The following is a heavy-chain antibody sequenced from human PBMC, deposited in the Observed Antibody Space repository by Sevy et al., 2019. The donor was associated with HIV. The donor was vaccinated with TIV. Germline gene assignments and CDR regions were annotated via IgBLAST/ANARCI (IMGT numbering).Heavy chain of an antibody. D-gene: IGHD2-21*02. CDR2: IGGSGGST. J-gene: IGHJ6*03. V-gene: IGHV3-23*01. CDR1: GFTFSSYA. CDR3: AKMVVTAFYYYYYMDV. Sequence: GGSLRLSCAASGFTFSSYAMSWVRQAPGKGLEWVSAIGGSGGSTYYADSVKGRFTISRDNSKNTLYLQMNSLRAEDMAVYYCAKMVVTAFYYYYYMDVWGKGTTVTVSS.